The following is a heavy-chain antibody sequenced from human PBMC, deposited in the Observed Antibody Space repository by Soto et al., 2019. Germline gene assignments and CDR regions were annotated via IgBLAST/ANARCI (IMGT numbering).Heavy chain of an antibody. J-gene: IGHJ5*01. V-gene: IGHV1-2*02. D-gene: IGHD4-17*01. Sequence: GASVQVSFKPYGKTFTAYYIDCIRQVTGQGLECLGWIDPRSGVTNYAQKFQGRVTMTRDMSIKTVYMDLGWLTSDNTAVYYCATDAYGAFDFWGQGTLVTVSS. CDR3: ATDAYGAFDF. CDR1: GKTFTAYY. CDR2: IDPRSGVT.